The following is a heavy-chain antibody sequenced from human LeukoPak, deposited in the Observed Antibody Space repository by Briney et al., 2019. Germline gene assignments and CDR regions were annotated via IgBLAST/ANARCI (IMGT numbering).Heavy chain of an antibody. J-gene: IGHJ6*02. V-gene: IGHV3-7*01. Sequence: GGSLRLSCAASGFTFSSYWMSWVRQAPGKGLEWVANIKQDGSEKYYVDSVKGRFTISRDNAKNSLYLQMNSLRAEDTAVYYCAKEFSGWYYGFYYYYGMDVWGQGTTVTVSS. CDR3: AKEFSGWYYGFYYYYGMDV. CDR1: GFTFSSYW. CDR2: IKQDGSEK. D-gene: IGHD6-19*01.